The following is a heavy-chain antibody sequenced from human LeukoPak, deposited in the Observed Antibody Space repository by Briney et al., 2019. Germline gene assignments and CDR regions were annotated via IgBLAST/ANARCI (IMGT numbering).Heavy chain of an antibody. D-gene: IGHD6-13*01. CDR3: ARAVQYPSYSSIGGGWFDP. J-gene: IGHJ5*02. CDR1: GYTFTGYY. V-gene: IGHV1-2*02. Sequence: ASVKVSCKASGYTFTGYYMHWVRQAPGQGLEWMGWINPNSGGTNYAQKFQGRVTMTRDTSTSTVYMELSSLRSEDTAVYYCARAVQYPSYSSIGGGWFDPWGQGTLVTVSS. CDR2: INPNSGGT.